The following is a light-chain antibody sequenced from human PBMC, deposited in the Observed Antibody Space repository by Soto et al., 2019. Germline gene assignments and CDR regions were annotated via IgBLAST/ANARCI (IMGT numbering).Light chain of an antibody. CDR1: SSDIGSNS. CDR3: AAWDDSLNGPV. J-gene: IGLJ7*01. Sequence: QSVLTQPPSASGTPGQRVSISCSGSSSDIGSNSVNWYQQLPGTAPKLLIYSNNQRPSGVPDRISGSKSGTSASLAISGLQSEDEGDYYCAAWDDSLNGPVFGTGTQLTVL. V-gene: IGLV1-44*01. CDR2: SNN.